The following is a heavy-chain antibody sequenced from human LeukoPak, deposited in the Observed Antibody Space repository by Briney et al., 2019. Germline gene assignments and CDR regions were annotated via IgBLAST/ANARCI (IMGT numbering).Heavy chain of an antibody. V-gene: IGHV3-48*03. D-gene: IGHD4-17*01. CDR1: GFIFRSYE. CDR3: ARYMTTVTTSASYYYMDV. CDR2: ISSSGSTI. J-gene: IGHJ6*03. Sequence: GGSLRLSCAASGFIFRSYEMNWVRQAPGKGLEWVSYISSSGSTIYYADSVKGRFTLSRDNAKNSLYLQMNSLRAEDTALYYCARYMTTVTTSASYYYMDVWGKGTTVTVSS.